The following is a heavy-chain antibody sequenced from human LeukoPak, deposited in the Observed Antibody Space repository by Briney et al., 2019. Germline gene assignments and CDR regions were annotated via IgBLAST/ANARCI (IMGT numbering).Heavy chain of an antibody. V-gene: IGHV3-30*18. CDR3: AKDHRRILDCSGGSCPLSFPDY. CDR2: ISYDGSNK. D-gene: IGHD2-15*01. J-gene: IGHJ4*02. CDR1: GFTFSSYG. Sequence: GRSLRLSCAASGFTFSSYGMHWVRQAPGKGLGWVAVISYDGSNKYYADSVKGRFTISRDNSKNTLYLQMNSLRAEDTAVYYCAKDHRRILDCSGGSCPLSFPDYWGQGTLVTVSS.